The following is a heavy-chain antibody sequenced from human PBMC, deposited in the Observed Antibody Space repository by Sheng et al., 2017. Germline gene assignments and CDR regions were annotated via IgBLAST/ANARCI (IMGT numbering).Heavy chain of an antibody. CDR2: VYSSGSA. Sequence: QPQLRESGPGLVKPSETLALTCNVSGVSLRSGTYYWGWIRQSPGKGLQWIGSVYSSGSAYYNPSLRSRAIMSLDTSTNQFSLNMTSVTAADTAVYYCASRGYYYSSSVLCDYWGQGTLVTVSS. J-gene: IGHJ4*02. CDR1: GVSLRSGTYY. D-gene: IGHD3-22*01. CDR3: ASRGYYYSSSVLCDY. V-gene: IGHV4-39*07.